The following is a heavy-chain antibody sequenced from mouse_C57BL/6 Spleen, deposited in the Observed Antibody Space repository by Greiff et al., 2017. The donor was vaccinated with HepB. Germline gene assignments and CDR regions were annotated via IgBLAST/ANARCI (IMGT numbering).Heavy chain of an antibody. D-gene: IGHD2-4*01. Sequence: QVQLQQSGAELVKPGASVKISCKASGYAFSSYWMNWVKQRPGKGLEWIGQIYPGDGDTNYNGKFKGKATLTADKSSSTAYMQLSSLTSEDSAVYFCARPYDYDSRSFAYWGQGTLVTVSA. J-gene: IGHJ3*01. CDR2: IYPGDGDT. CDR3: ARPYDYDSRSFAY. CDR1: GYAFSSYW. V-gene: IGHV1-80*01.